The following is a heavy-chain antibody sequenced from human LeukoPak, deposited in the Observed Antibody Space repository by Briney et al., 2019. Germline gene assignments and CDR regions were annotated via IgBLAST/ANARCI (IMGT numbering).Heavy chain of an antibody. J-gene: IGHJ5*02. V-gene: IGHV3-9*01. Sequence: GGSLRLSCAASGFTLDDYAMHWVRQAPGKGLEWVSGISWNSGSMGYADSVKGRFTISRDNAKNSLYLQMNSLRAEDTALYYCAKAAYSSSTYNWFDPWGQGTLVTVSS. D-gene: IGHD6-6*01. CDR3: AKAAYSSSTYNWFDP. CDR1: GFTLDDYA. CDR2: ISWNSGSM.